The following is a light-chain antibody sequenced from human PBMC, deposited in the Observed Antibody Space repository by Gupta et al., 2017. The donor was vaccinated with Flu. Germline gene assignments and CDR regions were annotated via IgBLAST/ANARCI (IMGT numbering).Light chain of an antibody. CDR1: QTVTDGY. CDR3: QQHGGSPPIT. CDR2: GVS. V-gene: IGKV3-20*01. J-gene: IGKJ4*01. Sequence: EIVLTQSPGTLSLSPGDRATLSCRASQTVTDGYLAWYQQTPGQAPSLLIFGVSNRATGIPARFSGSGSGTDFTLTISRLEPEDFAVYYCQQHGGSPPITFGGGTRVEFK.